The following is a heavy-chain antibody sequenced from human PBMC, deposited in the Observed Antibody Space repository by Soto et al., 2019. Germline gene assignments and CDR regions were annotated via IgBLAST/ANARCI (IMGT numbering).Heavy chain of an antibody. V-gene: IGHV3-30*03. D-gene: IGHD6-19*01. Sequence: SLRLSCGASGFTFSNFGMHWVRQAPGKGLEWVAIISYDGSNEYYADSVKGRFTISRDNSKNTLYLQMNSLRAEDTAVYYCASRSSGWFFDYWGQGTLVTVSS. CDR2: ISYDGSNE. J-gene: IGHJ4*02. CDR1: GFTFSNFG. CDR3: ASRSSGWFFDY.